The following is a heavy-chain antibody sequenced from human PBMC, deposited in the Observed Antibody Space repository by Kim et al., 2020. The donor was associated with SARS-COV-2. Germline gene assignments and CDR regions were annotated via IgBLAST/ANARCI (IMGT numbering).Heavy chain of an antibody. V-gene: IGHV4-30-4*01. J-gene: IGHJ5*02. CDR1: GGSISSGDYY. CDR2: IYYSGST. D-gene: IGHD2-15*01. CDR3: ARGRIVVAATGVIVWFDP. Sequence: SETLSLTCTVSGGSISSGDYYWSWIRQPPGKGLEWIGYIYYSGSTYYNPSLKSRVTISVDTSKNQFSLKLSSVTAADTAVYYCARGRIVVAATGVIVWFDPWGQGTLVTVSS.